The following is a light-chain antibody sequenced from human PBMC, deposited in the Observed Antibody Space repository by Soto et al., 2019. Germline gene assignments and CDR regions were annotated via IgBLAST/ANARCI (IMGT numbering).Light chain of an antibody. J-gene: IGLJ2*01. CDR3: QTWGTGIVV. CDR2: FNSDGTY. V-gene: IGLV4-69*01. CDR1: SGHSSYV. Sequence: QLVLTQSPSASAPLGASIKLTCTLSSGHSSYVIAWHQQQPEKGPRFLMKFNSDGTYDKGDGIPDRFSGSRSGAERYLTISSLQSEDEADYYCQTWGTGIVVFGGGTKLTVL.